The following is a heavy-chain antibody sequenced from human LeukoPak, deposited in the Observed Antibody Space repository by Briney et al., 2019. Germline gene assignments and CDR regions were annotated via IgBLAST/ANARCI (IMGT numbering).Heavy chain of an antibody. CDR1: GGSISSSSYY. CDR3: ARGYRVGSGIYYFDY. Sequence: SETLSLTCTVSGGSISSSSYYWGWIRQPPGKGLEWIGSIYYSGSTYYNPSLKSRVTISVDTSKNQFSLKLSSVTAADTAVYYCARGYRVGSGIYYFDYWGQGTLVTVSS. J-gene: IGHJ4*02. D-gene: IGHD3-10*01. V-gene: IGHV4-39*07. CDR2: IYYSGST.